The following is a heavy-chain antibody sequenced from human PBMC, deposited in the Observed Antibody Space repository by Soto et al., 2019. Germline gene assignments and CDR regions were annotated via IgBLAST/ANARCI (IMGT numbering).Heavy chain of an antibody. CDR3: AKRRGSYIGY. CDR2: IYYSGST. Sequence: QLQLQESGPGLVKPSETLSLTCTVSGGSISSSSYYWGWIRQPPGKGLEWIGSIYYSGSTYYNPSLKSRVXIXXYTSETRFSLTLSSVTASDTAVYYCAKRRGSYIGYWGQGTLVTVSS. D-gene: IGHD1-26*01. V-gene: IGHV4-39*01. J-gene: IGHJ4*02. CDR1: GGSISSSSYY.